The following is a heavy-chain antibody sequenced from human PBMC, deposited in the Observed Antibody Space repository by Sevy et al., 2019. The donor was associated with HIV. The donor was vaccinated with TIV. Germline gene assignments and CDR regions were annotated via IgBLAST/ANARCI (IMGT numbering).Heavy chain of an antibody. Sequence: GGSLRLSCEASGFTFTSYAMNWVRQAPGRGLEWVSTISGSGAFTHYADSVKGRFTISRDSSKNTVSLQMNSLRAEDTAVYFCAKTTQSRLRGRYYFDSWGLGTLVTVSS. CDR2: ISGSGAFT. J-gene: IGHJ4*02. CDR3: AKTTQSRLRGRYYFDS. CDR1: GFTFTSYA. D-gene: IGHD3-16*01. V-gene: IGHV3-23*01.